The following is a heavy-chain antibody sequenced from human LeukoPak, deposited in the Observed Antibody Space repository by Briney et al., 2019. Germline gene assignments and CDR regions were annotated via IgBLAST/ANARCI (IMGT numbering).Heavy chain of an antibody. D-gene: IGHD4-17*01. V-gene: IGHV3-30*04. CDR1: GFTFSNFA. J-gene: IGHJ3*02. Sequence: GGSLRLSCAASGFTFSNFAMHWVRQAPGKGLEWVAVISYDGSNKYYADSVKGRFTISRDNAKNTLYLQMNSLRAEDTAVYYCAREHDYGDYVDAFDIWGQGTMVTVSS. CDR2: ISYDGSNK. CDR3: AREHDYGDYVDAFDI.